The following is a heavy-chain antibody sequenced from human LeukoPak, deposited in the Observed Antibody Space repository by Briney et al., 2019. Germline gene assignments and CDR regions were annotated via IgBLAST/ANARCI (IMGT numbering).Heavy chain of an antibody. CDR3: ARRYGSGSLDY. V-gene: IGHV1-2*02. Sequence: ASVKVSCKASGYTFTGYYMHWVRQAPGQGLEWMGWINPNSGGTNYAQKCQGRVTMTRDTSISTAYMELSRLRSDDTAVYYCARRYGSGSLDYWGQGTLVTVSS. D-gene: IGHD3-10*01. CDR2: INPNSGGT. CDR1: GYTFTGYY. J-gene: IGHJ4*02.